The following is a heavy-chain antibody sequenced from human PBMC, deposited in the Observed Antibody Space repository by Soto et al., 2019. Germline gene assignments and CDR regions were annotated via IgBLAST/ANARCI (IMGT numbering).Heavy chain of an antibody. CDR3: TTDYYDSSGLRDY. J-gene: IGHJ4*02. CDR2: IKSKTDGGTT. V-gene: IGHV3-15*01. D-gene: IGHD3-22*01. Sequence: GSLRLSCAASGFTFSNAWMSWVRQAPGKGLEWVGRIKSKTDGGTTDYAAPVKGRFTISRDDSKNTLYLQMNSLKTEDTAVYYCTTDYYDSSGLRDYWGQGTLVTVSS. CDR1: GFTFSNAW.